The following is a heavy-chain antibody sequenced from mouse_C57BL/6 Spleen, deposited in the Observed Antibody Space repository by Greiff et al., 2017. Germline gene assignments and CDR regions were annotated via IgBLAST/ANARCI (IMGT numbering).Heavy chain of an antibody. Sequence: DVQLQESGPGLVKPSQSLSLTCSVTGYSITSGYYWNWIRQFPGNKLEWMGYISYDGSNNYNPSLKNRISITRDTSKNQFFLKLNSVTTEDTATYYCASPYDYDGEFAYWGQGTLVTVSA. CDR2: ISYDGSN. V-gene: IGHV3-6*01. CDR1: GYSITSGYY. D-gene: IGHD2-4*01. CDR3: ASPYDYDGEFAY. J-gene: IGHJ3*01.